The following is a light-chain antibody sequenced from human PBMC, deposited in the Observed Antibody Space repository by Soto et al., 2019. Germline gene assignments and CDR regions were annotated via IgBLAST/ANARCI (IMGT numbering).Light chain of an antibody. Sequence: EIVLTQSPATLSLSPGERATLSCWASQSVSNYFVWYQQKPGQAPRLLIYDASKRATGIPARFSGSGSGTDFTLTISSLEPEDFAVYYCQQRSNWPITFGQGTRLEIK. CDR1: QSVSNY. CDR2: DAS. J-gene: IGKJ5*01. V-gene: IGKV3-11*01. CDR3: QQRSNWPIT.